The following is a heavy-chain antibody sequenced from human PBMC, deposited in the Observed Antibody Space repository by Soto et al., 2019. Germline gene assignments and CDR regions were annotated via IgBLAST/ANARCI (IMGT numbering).Heavy chain of an antibody. CDR1: GGTFSSYA. D-gene: IGHD3-22*01. V-gene: IGHV1-69*06. CDR3: ASRNYYDSSGYTPFDY. Sequence: SVKVSCKASGGTFSSYAISWVRQAPGQGLEWMGGIIPIFGTANYAQKFQGRVTITADKSTSTAYMELSSLRSEDTAVYYCASRNYYDSSGYTPFDYWGQGTLVTVSS. J-gene: IGHJ4*02. CDR2: IIPIFGTA.